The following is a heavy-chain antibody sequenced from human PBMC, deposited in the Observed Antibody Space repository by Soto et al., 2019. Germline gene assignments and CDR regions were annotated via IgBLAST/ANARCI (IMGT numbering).Heavy chain of an antibody. CDR3: AKDSVRRLEPFDD. CDR2: VTGSGSAT. Sequence: EVQLLESGGGLVQPGGSLRLSCAASGFTFRSHDMRWVRQAPGMGLEWVSSVTGSGSATYYADSVKGRFTISRDNSKDTLFLQMNSLRVEDTAIYYCAKDSVRRLEPFDDWGQGTVVTVSS. J-gene: IGHJ4*02. V-gene: IGHV3-23*01. D-gene: IGHD6-25*01. CDR1: GFTFRSHD.